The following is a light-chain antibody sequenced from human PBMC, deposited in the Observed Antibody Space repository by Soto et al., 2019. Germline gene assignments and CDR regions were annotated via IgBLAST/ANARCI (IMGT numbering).Light chain of an antibody. J-gene: IGKJ1*01. CDR1: QSVSSY. V-gene: IGKV3-20*01. CDR2: GAS. CDR3: QQYSSPPRT. Sequence: ELVLTQSPGSLSLSPGERATLSYRASQSVSSYLAWYQQKPGQAPRLLISGASSRATGFPDRFSGSVSGTDFSLTISRLEPEDSAVYYCQQYSSPPRTFGQRTKVEIK.